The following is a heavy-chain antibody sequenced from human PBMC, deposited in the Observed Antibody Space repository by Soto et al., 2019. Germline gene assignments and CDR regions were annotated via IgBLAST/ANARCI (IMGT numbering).Heavy chain of an antibody. CDR3: ARVVGGYYYGMDV. J-gene: IGHJ6*02. V-gene: IGHV4-59*12. CDR2: IYYSGST. D-gene: IGHD2-2*01. Sequence: PSETLSLTCTVSGDSISSYYWSWIRQPPGKGLEWIGYIYYSGSTNYNPSLKSRVTISVDKSKNQFSLKLSSVTAADTAVYYCARVVGGYYYGMDVWGQGTTVTVSS. CDR1: GDSISSYY.